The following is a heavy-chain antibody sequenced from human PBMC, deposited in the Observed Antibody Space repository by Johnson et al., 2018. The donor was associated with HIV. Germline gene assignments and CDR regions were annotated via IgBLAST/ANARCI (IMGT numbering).Heavy chain of an antibody. V-gene: IGHV3-23*04. CDR2: ISNSGSST. CDR1: GFTFSSYD. J-gene: IGHJ3*02. CDR3: TKPSTGTYYGFHI. Sequence: VQLVESGGGVVQPGRSLRLSCAASGFTFSSYDMSWVRQAPGKGLEWVSGISNSGSSTYYADSVKGRFTISRDNSKNTVWLQMNSLRGEYTAVYYCTKPSTGTYYGFHIWGQGTMVTVSS.